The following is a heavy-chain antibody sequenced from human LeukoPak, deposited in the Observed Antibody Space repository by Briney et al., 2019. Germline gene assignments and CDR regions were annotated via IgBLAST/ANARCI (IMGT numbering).Heavy chain of an antibody. Sequence: GGSLRLSCAASGFTFSKFAMSWVRQSPGKGLEWVSSISGGADSTDCVDSVKGRFTISRDNSKNTLFLQMNSLRAEDTAVYYCAKREGYGSIDYWGQGTLVTVSS. CDR1: GFTFSKFA. CDR2: ISGGADST. D-gene: IGHD3-16*01. J-gene: IGHJ4*02. CDR3: AKREGYGSIDY. V-gene: IGHV3-23*01.